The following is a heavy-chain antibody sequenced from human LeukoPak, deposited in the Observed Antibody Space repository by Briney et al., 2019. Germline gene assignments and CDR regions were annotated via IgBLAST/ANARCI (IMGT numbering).Heavy chain of an antibody. D-gene: IGHD6-6*01. Sequence: SETLSLTCSVSGGSTSTYYWSWIRQSPGKGLEWIGYIYYSGSTSYNPSLRSRVTISVDTSKNQFSLRLSSVTTADTAVYYCARGGGTIAAPGGVDVWGQGTTVTVSS. J-gene: IGHJ6*02. V-gene: IGHV4-59*01. CDR2: IYYSGST. CDR1: GGSTSTYY. CDR3: ARGGGTIAAPGGVDV.